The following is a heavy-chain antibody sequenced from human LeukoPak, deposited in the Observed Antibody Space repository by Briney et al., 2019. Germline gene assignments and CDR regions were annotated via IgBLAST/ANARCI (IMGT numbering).Heavy chain of an antibody. D-gene: IGHD5-12*01. V-gene: IGHV4-59*01. Sequence: KLRETLSLTCTVSGGSISSYYWSWIRQPPGKGLEWIGYIYDSGSTNYNPSLKSRVTISVDTSKNQFSLKLSSVTAADTAVYYCARGGSGYDSFYYYGMDVWGQGTTVTVSS. CDR2: IYDSGST. CDR3: ARGGSGYDSFYYYGMDV. J-gene: IGHJ6*02. CDR1: GGSISSYY.